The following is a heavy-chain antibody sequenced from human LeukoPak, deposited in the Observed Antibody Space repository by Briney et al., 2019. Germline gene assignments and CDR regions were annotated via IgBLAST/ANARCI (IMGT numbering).Heavy chain of an antibody. CDR1: GFTFSSYG. Sequence: PGGSLRLSCAASGFTFSSYGMRWVRQAPGKGLEWVAVIWYDGSNKYYADSVKGRFTISRDNSKNTLYLQMNSLRAEDTAVYYCAREYYYGSGSYTSYFDYWGQGTLVTVSS. CDR3: AREYYYGSGSYTSYFDY. CDR2: IWYDGSNK. J-gene: IGHJ4*02. V-gene: IGHV3-33*01. D-gene: IGHD3-10*01.